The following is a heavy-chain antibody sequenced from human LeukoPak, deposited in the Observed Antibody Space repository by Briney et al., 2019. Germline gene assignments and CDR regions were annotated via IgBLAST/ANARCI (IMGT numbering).Heavy chain of an antibody. Sequence: PSETLPLTCAVSGGSISSSNWWSWVRQPPGKGLEWIGEIYHSGSTNYNPSLQSRVTISVDTSKNQFSLKVSSVSAADTAVYYCARGNRPYGEHEAFDIWGHGTTVTVSP. CDR1: GGSISSSNW. V-gene: IGHV4-4*02. CDR3: ARGNRPYGEHEAFDI. J-gene: IGHJ3*02. CDR2: IYHSGST. D-gene: IGHD3-10*01.